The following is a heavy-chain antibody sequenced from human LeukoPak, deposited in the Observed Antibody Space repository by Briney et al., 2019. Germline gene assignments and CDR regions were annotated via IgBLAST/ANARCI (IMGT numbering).Heavy chain of an antibody. CDR3: AREGRRRGYFDY. D-gene: IGHD3-16*01. J-gene: IGHJ4*02. CDR1: GFTFSSYA. Sequence: GGSLRLSCAASGFTFSSYAMHWVRQAPGKGLEWVAVISYDGSNKYYADSVKGRFTISRDNSKNTLYLQMNSLRAEDTAVYYCAREGRRRGYFDYWGQGTLVTVSS. V-gene: IGHV3-30-3*01. CDR2: ISYDGSNK.